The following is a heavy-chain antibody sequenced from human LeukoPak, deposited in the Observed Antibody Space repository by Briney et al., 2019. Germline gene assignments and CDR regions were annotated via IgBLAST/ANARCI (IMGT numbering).Heavy chain of an antibody. CDR1: GFTFSSYA. D-gene: IGHD3-10*01. CDR3: AREPGSYYYDY. CDR2: ISSNGGST. Sequence: GGSLRLSCAASGFTFSSYAMHWVRQVPGKGLEYVSAISSNGGSTYYANSVKGRFTISRDNSKNTLYLQMGSLRAEDMAVYYCAREPGSYYYDYWGQGTLVTVSS. V-gene: IGHV3-64*01. J-gene: IGHJ4*02.